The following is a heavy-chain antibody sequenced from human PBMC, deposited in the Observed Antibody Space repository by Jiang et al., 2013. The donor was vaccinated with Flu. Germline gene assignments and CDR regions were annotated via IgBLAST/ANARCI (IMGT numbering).Heavy chain of an antibody. CDR1: GGSISSSSYF. D-gene: IGHD6-13*01. J-gene: IGHJ6*02. CDR3: ARQNGLISSSLNYYYYYPMDV. Sequence: GSGLVKPSETLSLTCTVSGGSISSSSYFWGWIRQPPGKGLEWIGSIYYSGSTYYNPSLKRRVSISLDTSKNQFSLKLSSVTAADTAVYYCARQNGLISSSLNYYYYYPMDVWGQGTTVTVSS. V-gene: IGHV4-39*07. CDR2: IYYSGST.